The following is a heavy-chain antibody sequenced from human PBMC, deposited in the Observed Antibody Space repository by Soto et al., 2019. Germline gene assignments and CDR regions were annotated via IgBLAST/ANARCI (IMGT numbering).Heavy chain of an antibody. Sequence: EVQLVESGGGLVQPGGSLRLSCAASGFTFSSYWMHWVRQAPGKGLVWVSCINSDGCSTTYADSVKGRFTISRDNAKNTLYLQMNSLRAEDTAVYYCARSRIAVLGTPPNYWGQGTLVTVSS. CDR1: GFTFSSYW. CDR2: INSDGCST. J-gene: IGHJ4*02. CDR3: ARSRIAVLGTPPNY. D-gene: IGHD6-13*01. V-gene: IGHV3-74*01.